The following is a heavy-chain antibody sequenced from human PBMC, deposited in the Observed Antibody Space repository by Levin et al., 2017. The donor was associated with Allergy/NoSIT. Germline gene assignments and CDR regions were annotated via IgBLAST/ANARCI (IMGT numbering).Heavy chain of an antibody. J-gene: IGHJ6*02. CDR3: ARGHYEMDV. CDR2: INQDGSAR. CDR1: GFTFANSW. V-gene: IGHV3-7*04. Sequence: QASETLSLTCAASGFTFANSWMSWVRQAPGKGLEWVANINQDGSARNYVDSVKGRFTISRDNAKNPLYLQMDSLRAEDTAVYYCARGHYEMDVWGQGTTVTVSS.